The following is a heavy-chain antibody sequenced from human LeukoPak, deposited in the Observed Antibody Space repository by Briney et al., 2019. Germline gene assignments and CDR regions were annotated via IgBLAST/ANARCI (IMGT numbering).Heavy chain of an antibody. CDR2: IYYSGST. CDR1: GGSISSYY. D-gene: IGHD4-11*01. Sequence: SETLSLTCTVSGGSISSYYWSWIRQPSGKGLEWIGYIYYSGSTNYNPSLKSRVTISVDTSKNQFSLKLSSVTAADPAVYYCARDARYSNYSYYYGMDVWGQGTTVTVSS. V-gene: IGHV4-59*01. CDR3: ARDARYSNYSYYYGMDV. J-gene: IGHJ6*02.